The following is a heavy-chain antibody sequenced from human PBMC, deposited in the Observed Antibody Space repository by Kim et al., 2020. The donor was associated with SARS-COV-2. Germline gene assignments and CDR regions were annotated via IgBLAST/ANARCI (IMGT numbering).Heavy chain of an antibody. V-gene: IGHV3-7*01. CDR1: GFNFREYW. CDR3: ARGGSYSFEY. D-gene: IGHD5-12*01. J-gene: IGHJ4*02. Sequence: GGSLRLSCAASGFNFREYWMRWVRQSPGKGLEWVADLNEDGSEKFYMDSVRGRFTISRDNAKNSLFLQMNSLRAEDVALYYCARGGSYSFEYWGQGSLVTVSS. CDR2: LNEDGSEK.